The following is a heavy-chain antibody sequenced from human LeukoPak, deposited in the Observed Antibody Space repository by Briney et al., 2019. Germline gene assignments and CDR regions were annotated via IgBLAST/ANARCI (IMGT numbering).Heavy chain of an antibody. Sequence: VGSVTVSCAASGYTFTSYGINWVRQAPGQGLEWMGWICAYNGNKNYAQKLQGRVTMTTNTTTSTAFKELRSLRSDDAAVYYCARTDNCNCFDPGGQGTLVTVSS. D-gene: IGHD1-20*01. J-gene: IGHJ5*02. CDR1: GYTFTSYG. CDR3: ARTDNCNCFDP. CDR2: ICAYNGNK. V-gene: IGHV1-18*01.